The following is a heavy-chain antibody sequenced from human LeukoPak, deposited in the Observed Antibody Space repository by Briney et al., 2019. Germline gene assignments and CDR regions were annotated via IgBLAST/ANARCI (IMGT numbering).Heavy chain of an antibody. CDR2: IYYSGST. CDR3: ARDIDYYYGMDV. J-gene: IGHJ6*02. D-gene: IGHD2-15*01. CDR1: GGSISSGGYY. Sequence: SQTLSLTCTVSGGSISSGGYYWSWIRQHPGKGLEWIGYIYYSGSTYYNPSLKSRVTISVDTSKNQFSLKLSSVSAADTAVYYCARDIDYYYGMDVWGQGTTVTVSS. V-gene: IGHV4-31*03.